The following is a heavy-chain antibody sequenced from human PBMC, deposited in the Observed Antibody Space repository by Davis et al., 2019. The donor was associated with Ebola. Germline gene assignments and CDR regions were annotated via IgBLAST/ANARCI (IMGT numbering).Heavy chain of an antibody. V-gene: IGHV3-23*01. CDR2: ISGSGGST. D-gene: IGHD4-17*01. CDR1: GFTFRSYA. CDR3: AKGTPVTRGPFDY. Sequence: GESLKISCAASGFTFRSYAMSWVRQAPGKGLEWVSAISGSGGSTYYADSVKGRFTISRDKSKNTMYLQMNSLRAEDTAVYYCAKGTPVTRGPFDYWGQGTLVTVSS. J-gene: IGHJ4*02.